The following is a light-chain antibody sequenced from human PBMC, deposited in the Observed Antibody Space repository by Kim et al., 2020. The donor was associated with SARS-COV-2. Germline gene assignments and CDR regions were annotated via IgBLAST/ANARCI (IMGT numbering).Light chain of an antibody. CDR3: QAWDSRVV. V-gene: IGLV3-1*01. Sequence: SYELTQPPSVSVSPGQTASITCSGDKLGDKYACWYQQKPGQSPVLVIYQDNKRPSGIPERFSGSNSGNTATLTISGTQAMDEADYYCQAWDSRVVFGGGTQLTVL. CDR1: KLGDKY. CDR2: QDN. J-gene: IGLJ2*01.